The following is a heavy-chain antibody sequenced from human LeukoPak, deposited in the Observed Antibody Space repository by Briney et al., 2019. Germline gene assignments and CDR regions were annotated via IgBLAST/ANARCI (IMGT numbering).Heavy chain of an antibody. D-gene: IGHD5-12*01. CDR1: GFTFSSYS. J-gene: IGHJ4*02. V-gene: IGHV3-21*01. CDR2: ISSSSNYI. Sequence: GGSLRLSCAASGFTFSSYSMNWVRQAPGKGLEWVSSISSSSNYIYYADSVKGRFTISRDNAKNSLYLQMNSLRAEDTAVYYCARGDSLYGGYVGYWGQGTLVTVSS. CDR3: ARGDSLYGGYVGY.